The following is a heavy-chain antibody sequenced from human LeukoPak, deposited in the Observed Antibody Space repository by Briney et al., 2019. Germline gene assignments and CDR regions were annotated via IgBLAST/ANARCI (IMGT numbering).Heavy chain of an antibody. Sequence: SETLTLTCTVSGGSISSYYWSWIRQPAGKGLEWIGRIYTSGSTNYNPSLKSRVTMSVDTSKNQFSLKLSSVTAADTAVYYCARVDPGNYYYYYYMDVWGKGTTVTVSS. V-gene: IGHV4-4*07. CDR2: IYTSGST. J-gene: IGHJ6*03. CDR3: ARVDPGNYYYYYYMDV. CDR1: GGSISSYY.